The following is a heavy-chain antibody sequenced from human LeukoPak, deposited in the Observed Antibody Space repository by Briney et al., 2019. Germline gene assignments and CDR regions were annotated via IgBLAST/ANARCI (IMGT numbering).Heavy chain of an antibody. V-gene: IGHV1-8*02. CDR2: MNPNSGNT. CDR3: ARVIEDYYDSSGYYNYFDY. CDR1: GYTFTSYD. J-gene: IGHJ4*02. Sequence: ASVKVSCKASGYTFTSYDINWVRQATGQGLEWMGWMNPNSGNTGYAQKFQGRVTMTRDTSISTAYMELSRLRSDDTAVYYCARVIEDYYDSSGYYNYFDYWGQGTLVTVSS. D-gene: IGHD3-22*01.